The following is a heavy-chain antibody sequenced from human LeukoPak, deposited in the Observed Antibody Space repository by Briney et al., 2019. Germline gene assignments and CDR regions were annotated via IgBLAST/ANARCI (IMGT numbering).Heavy chain of an antibody. CDR3: ARDLFLSSRWDSDSDY. CDR2: ITRGSIYT. CDR1: GFTFSNYN. Sequence: GGSLRLSCAASGFTFSNYNMNWVRQTPGKGLEWVSSITRGSIYTFYADSVKGRFTTSRDNAKNTLYLQMNSLRAEDTAVYYCARDLFLSSRWDSDSDYWGQGTLVTVSS. D-gene: IGHD6-13*01. J-gene: IGHJ4*02. V-gene: IGHV3-21*01.